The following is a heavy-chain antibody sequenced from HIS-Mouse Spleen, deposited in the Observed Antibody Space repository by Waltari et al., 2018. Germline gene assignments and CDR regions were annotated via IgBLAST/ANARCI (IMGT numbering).Heavy chain of an antibody. D-gene: IGHD6-6*01. Sequence: QVQLVQSGAEVKKPGASVKVSCKASGYTFTGYYIHCVPQAPGQGPEWMGWINPNSGGTNYAQKFQGRVTMTRDTSISTAYMELSRLRSDDTAVYYCARDASAVEQLVLDYWGQGTLVTVSS. J-gene: IGHJ4*02. CDR3: ARDASAVEQLVLDY. V-gene: IGHV1-2*02. CDR2: INPNSGGT. CDR1: GYTFTGYY.